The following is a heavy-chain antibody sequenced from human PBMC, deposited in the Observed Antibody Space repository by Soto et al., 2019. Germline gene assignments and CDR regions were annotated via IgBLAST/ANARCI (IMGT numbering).Heavy chain of an antibody. CDR2: IYYSGST. CDR1: CGSVSSGSYY. Sequence: SETLSLTCTVSCGSVSSGSYYWSWIRQPPGKGLEWIGYIYYSGSTNYNPSLKSRVTISVDTSKNQFSLKLSSVTAADTAVYYCASVRVLWFGRGNIWFDPWGQGTLVTVSS. V-gene: IGHV4-61*01. CDR3: ASVRVLWFGRGNIWFDP. J-gene: IGHJ5*02. D-gene: IGHD3-10*01.